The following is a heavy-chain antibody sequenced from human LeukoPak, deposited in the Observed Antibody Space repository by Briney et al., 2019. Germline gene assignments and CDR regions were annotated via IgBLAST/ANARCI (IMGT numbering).Heavy chain of an antibody. V-gene: IGHV4-34*01. CDR3: AGLVVPAAIFDY. D-gene: IGHD2-2*02. Sequence: PSGTLSLTCAVYGGSLSGYYWSWIRQPPGKGLEWIGEINHSGSTNYNPSLKSRVTISVDTSKNQFSPKLSSVTAADTAVYYCAGLVVPAAIFDYWGQGNLVTVSS. CDR2: INHSGST. J-gene: IGHJ4*02. CDR1: GGSLSGYY.